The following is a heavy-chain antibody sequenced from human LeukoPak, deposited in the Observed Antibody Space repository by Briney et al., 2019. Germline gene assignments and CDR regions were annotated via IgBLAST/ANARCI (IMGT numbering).Heavy chain of an antibody. CDR3: ARDRPGLDSGWSADNY. CDR1: GFTFSYYY. Sequence: GGSLRLSCAASGFTFSYYYMSGVRQAPGKGLEWVANIKQDGSEKYYVDSVKGRFTISRDNAKNSLYLQMNSLRAEDTAVYYCARDRPGLDSGWSADNYWGQGTLVTVSS. CDR2: IKQDGSEK. D-gene: IGHD6-19*01. V-gene: IGHV3-7*01. J-gene: IGHJ4*02.